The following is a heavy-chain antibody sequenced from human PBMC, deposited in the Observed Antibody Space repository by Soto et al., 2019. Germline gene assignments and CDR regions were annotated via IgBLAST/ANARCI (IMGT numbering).Heavy chain of an antibody. CDR1: VGSISSYY. Sequence: SETLSLTCTVSVGSISSYYWSWIRQPPGKGLEWIGYLYYSGSTNYNPSLKSRVTISVDTSKNQFSLKLSSVTAADPAVYYWARGGWSSNGLNYFDFWGQGTLVTVSS. J-gene: IGHJ4*02. CDR3: ARGGWSSNGLNYFDF. CDR2: LYYSGST. V-gene: IGHV4-59*01. D-gene: IGHD4-4*01.